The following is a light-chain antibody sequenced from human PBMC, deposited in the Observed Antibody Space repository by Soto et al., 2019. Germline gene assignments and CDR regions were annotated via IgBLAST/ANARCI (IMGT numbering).Light chain of an antibody. J-gene: IGKJ4*01. CDR1: QDISNY. CDR2: TAA. Sequence: DIQMTQSPSSLSASVGDRVTITCQASQDISNYLNWYQQKSGQAPKLLIYTAASLQSGVPSRFSGSGSGTDFTLTITTLQPEDFATYYCQQSYSAPTTFGGGTKVDIK. V-gene: IGKV1-39*01. CDR3: QQSYSAPTT.